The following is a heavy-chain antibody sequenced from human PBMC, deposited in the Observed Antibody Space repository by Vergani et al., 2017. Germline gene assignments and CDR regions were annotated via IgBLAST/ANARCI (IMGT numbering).Heavy chain of an antibody. CDR1: GGSISSGSYY. CDR2: IYNSGST. V-gene: IGHV4-61*02. Sequence: QVQLQESGPGLVKPSQTLSLTCTVSGGSISSGSYYWSWIRQPAGKGLEWIGRIYNSGSTNYNPSLKSRVTISVDTSKNHCSLNLSSVTAADTAVYYCARDEWKDGYNSYYXFDLWGRGTLVTVSS. CDR3: ARDEWKDGYNSYYXFDL. D-gene: IGHD5-24*01. J-gene: IGHJ2*01.